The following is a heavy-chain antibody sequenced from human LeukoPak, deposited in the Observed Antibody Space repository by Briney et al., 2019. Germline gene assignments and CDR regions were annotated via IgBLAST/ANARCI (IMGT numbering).Heavy chain of an antibody. CDR3: TSDRRISWIYY. CDR1: GGSISSINYH. D-gene: IGHD6-13*01. CDR2: IYYPGST. V-gene: IGHV4-39*01. Sequence: SETLSLTCTVSGGSISSINYHWGWIRQPPGKGLEWIGTIYYPGSTYYNPSLKSRVTISVDTSKNQFSLRLGSVTVADTAIYYCTSDRRISWIYYWGQGTLVTVSS. J-gene: IGHJ4*02.